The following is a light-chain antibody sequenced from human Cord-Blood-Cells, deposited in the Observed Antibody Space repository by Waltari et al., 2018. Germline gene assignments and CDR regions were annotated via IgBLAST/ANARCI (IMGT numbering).Light chain of an antibody. Sequence: DIQITQSPSSLSASVGDRVTITCRASQSNSSYLNWYQQKPGKAPKLLIYAASSLQSGVPSRFSGSGSWTDFTLTISSLQPEDFATYYCQQSYSTPWTFGQGTKVEIK. V-gene: IGKV1-39*01. J-gene: IGKJ1*01. CDR3: QQSYSTPWT. CDR2: AAS. CDR1: QSNSSY.